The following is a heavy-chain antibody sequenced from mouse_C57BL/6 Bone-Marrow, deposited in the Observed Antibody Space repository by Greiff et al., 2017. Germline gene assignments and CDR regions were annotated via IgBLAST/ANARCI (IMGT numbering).Heavy chain of an antibody. V-gene: IGHV5-2*01. D-gene: IGHD2-4*01. CDR3: ARRSYDYDGYYAMDY. CDR2: INSDGGST. J-gene: IGHJ4*01. CDR1: EYEFPSHD. Sequence: EVQRVESGGGLVQPGESLKLSCESNEYEFPSHDMSWVRKTPEKRLELVAAINSDGGSTYYPATMERRFIISRDNTKKTLYLQMSSLRSADTALYYCARRSYDYDGYYAMDYWGQGTSVTVSS.